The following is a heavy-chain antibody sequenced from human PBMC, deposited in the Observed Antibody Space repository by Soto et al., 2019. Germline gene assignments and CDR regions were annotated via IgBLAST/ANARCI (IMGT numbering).Heavy chain of an antibody. CDR1: GDVFRSYG. J-gene: IGHJ6*02. D-gene: IGHD2-8*01. CDR2: IIPISGTT. V-gene: IGHV1-69*05. CDR3: ARVRCFNGLCHTADYGMDV. Sequence: SVKVSCKASGDVFRSYGINWVRQAPGQGLEWMGGIIPISGTTNYAQKFQGRVAITTDESTDTVYMELSRLRSEDTAVYFCARVRCFNGLCHTADYGMDVWGQGTTVTVSS.